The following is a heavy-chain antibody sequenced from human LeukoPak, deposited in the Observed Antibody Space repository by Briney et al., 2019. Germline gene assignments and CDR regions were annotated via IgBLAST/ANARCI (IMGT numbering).Heavy chain of an antibody. J-gene: IGHJ6*02. V-gene: IGHV3-30-3*01. CDR2: ISYDGSNK. D-gene: IGHD3-22*01. Sequence: GGSLRLSCAASGFTFSSYAMHWVRQAPGKGLEWVAVISYDGSNKYYADSEKGRFTISRDNSKNTLYLQMNSLRAEDTAVYYCARGVTMIEYGMDVWGQGTTVTVSS. CDR1: GFTFSSYA. CDR3: ARGVTMIEYGMDV.